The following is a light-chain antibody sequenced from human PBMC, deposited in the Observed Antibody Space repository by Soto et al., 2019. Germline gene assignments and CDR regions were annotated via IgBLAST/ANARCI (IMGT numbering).Light chain of an antibody. CDR3: QQGKSFPLT. CDR2: TAS. Sequence: DIQMTQSPSSVSASVGDRVTITCRASQDINKWLAWYQQKPGLAPNLVIYTASRLHGGGPSRFRGSASGTDFTLTISSLQPEDVATYYCQQGKSFPLTLSGGTKVDIK. CDR1: QDINKW. V-gene: IGKV1-12*01. J-gene: IGKJ4*01.